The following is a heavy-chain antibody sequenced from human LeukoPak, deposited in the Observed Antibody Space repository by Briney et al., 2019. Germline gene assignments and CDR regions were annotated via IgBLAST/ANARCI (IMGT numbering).Heavy chain of an antibody. J-gene: IGHJ4*02. D-gene: IGHD3-10*01. CDR1: GFTFNSYW. V-gene: IGHV3-74*01. CDR2: INSDGSRT. CDR3: ARGNFYSGSGSSPLEY. Sequence: GESLRLSCAASGFTFNSYWMHWVRQVPGKGLVWVSRINSDGSRTNYVDSAKGRFTISRDNAKNTLFLQMSSLRAEDTAVYYCARGNFYSGSGSSPLEYCGQRTLVTVSS.